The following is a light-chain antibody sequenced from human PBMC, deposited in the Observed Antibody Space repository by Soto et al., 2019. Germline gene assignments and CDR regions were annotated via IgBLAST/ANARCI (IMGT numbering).Light chain of an antibody. J-gene: IGKJ1*01. V-gene: IGKV3-15*01. CDR3: QQYRSWPRT. CDR1: QSVDIN. CDR2: GAS. Sequence: IVLTQSPTTLSVSPGRRLTLSCRASQSVDINLAWYQQKPGQAPRLLIYGASTRATDMSGTFSGRGSGTEFTLTISNVRTEDFAVYYCQQYRSWPRTFGQGTKVDIK.